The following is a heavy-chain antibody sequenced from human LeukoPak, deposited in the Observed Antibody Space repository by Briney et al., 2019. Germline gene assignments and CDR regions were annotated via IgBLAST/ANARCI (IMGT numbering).Heavy chain of an antibody. CDR2: ISSSSSYI. D-gene: IGHD5/OR15-5a*01. Sequence: GGSLRLSCAASGFTFSSYAMSWVRQAPGKGLEWVSSISSSSSYIYYADSVKGRFTISRDNAKNSLYLQMNSLRAEDTAVYYCARVYERRENNWFDPWGQGTLVTVSS. V-gene: IGHV3-21*01. CDR3: ARVYERRENNWFDP. CDR1: GFTFSSYA. J-gene: IGHJ5*02.